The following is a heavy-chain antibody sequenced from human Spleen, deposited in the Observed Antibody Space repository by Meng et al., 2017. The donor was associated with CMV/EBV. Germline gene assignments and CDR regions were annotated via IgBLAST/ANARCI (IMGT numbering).Heavy chain of an antibody. J-gene: IGHJ4*02. CDR3: ARKLTSLIEY. CDR2: LNPNSGGT. CDR1: GYTFTGYY. V-gene: IGHV1-2*07. Sequence: ASVKVSCKASGYTFTGYYMHWVRQAPGQGLEWLGWLNPNSGGTNYAHKFQGRVTMTRDTSISTAYMELSRLRSDDTAVYYCARKLTSLIEYWGQGTLVTVSS.